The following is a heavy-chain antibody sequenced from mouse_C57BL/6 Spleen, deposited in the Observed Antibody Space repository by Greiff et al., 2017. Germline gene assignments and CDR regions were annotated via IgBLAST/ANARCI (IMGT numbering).Heavy chain of an antibody. D-gene: IGHD1-3*01. V-gene: IGHV2-2*01. J-gene: IGHJ4*01. CDR1: GFSLTSYG. CDR2: IWGGGST. CDR3: ARKSGYPFYAMDY. Sequence: QVQLKESGPGLVQPSQSLSITCTVSGFSLTSYGVHWVRQSPGKGLEWMGVIWGGGSTDYNAAFISRLSISKDNSKSQLFFKMNSLQADDTAIYYCARKSGYPFYAMDYWGQGTSVTVSS.